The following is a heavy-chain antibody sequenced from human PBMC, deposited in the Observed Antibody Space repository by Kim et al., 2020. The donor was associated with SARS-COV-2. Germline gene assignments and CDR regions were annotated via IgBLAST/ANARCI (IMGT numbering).Heavy chain of an antibody. CDR3: ARDAYYDILTGYYSY. D-gene: IGHD3-9*01. Sequence: GGSLRLSCAASGFTFSSYSMNWVRQAPGKGLEWVSSISSSSSYIYYADSVKGRFTISRDNAKNSLYLQMNRLRAEDTAVYYCARDAYYDILTGYYSYWGQGTLVTVSS. V-gene: IGHV3-21*01. CDR1: GFTFSSYS. J-gene: IGHJ4*02. CDR2: ISSSSSYI.